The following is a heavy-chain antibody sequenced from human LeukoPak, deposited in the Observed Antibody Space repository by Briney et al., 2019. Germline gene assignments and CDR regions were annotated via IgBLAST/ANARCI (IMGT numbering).Heavy chain of an antibody. D-gene: IGHD2-2*01. CDR2: INHSGST. CDR3: ARGLPCSVTNCSNCFAP. J-gene: IGHJ5*02. V-gene: IGHV4-34*01. CDR1: GGSFNAYY. Sequence: SETLSLTCAVYGGSFNAYYWNWIRQPPGKGLEWIGEINHSGSTNSNPSLKSRVTISLDTSKNQFSLKLSSVTAADTAVYYCARGLPCSVTNCSNCFAPGGQGTLVPVSS.